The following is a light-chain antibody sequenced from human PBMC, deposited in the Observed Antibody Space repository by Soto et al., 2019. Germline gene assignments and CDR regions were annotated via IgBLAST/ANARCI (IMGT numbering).Light chain of an antibody. CDR3: QQYEITPLT. J-gene: IGKJ1*01. Sequence: EIVLTQSPSTLSLSPGERATLSCRASQSLSSNFLAWYQQKPGQPPRLLIYDSSTRATGFPERFSGSGSGTDFTLTIIKLEPEDFAVYYCQQYEITPLTFGRGTKVDIK. CDR1: QSLSSNF. V-gene: IGKV3-20*01. CDR2: DSS.